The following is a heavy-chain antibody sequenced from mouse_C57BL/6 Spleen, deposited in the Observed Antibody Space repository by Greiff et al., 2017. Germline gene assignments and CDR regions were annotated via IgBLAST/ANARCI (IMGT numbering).Heavy chain of an antibody. CDR1: GYSFTSYY. V-gene: IGHV1-66*01. D-gene: IGHD1-1*01. CDR3: ARSTTVVPYYFDY. J-gene: IGHJ2*01. Sequence: VKLMESGPELVKPGASVKISCKASGYSFTSYYIHWVKQRPGQGLEWIGWIYPGSGNTKYNEKFKGKDTLTADTSSSTAYMQLSSLTSEDSAVYYCARSTTVVPYYFDYWGQGTTLTVSS. CDR2: IYPGSGNT.